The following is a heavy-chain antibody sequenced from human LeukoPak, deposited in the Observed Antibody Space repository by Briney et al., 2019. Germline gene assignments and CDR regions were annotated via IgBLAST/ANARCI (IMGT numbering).Heavy chain of an antibody. CDR2: XSAYNGNT. J-gene: IGHJ6*02. CDR3: ARGYYDSSGYPSGMDV. V-gene: IGHV1-18*01. Sequence: QAPGQGLEWMGWXSAYNGNTNYAQKLQGRVTMTTDTSTSTAYMELRSLRSDDTAVYYCARGYYDSSGYPSGMDVWGQGTTVTVSS. D-gene: IGHD3-22*01.